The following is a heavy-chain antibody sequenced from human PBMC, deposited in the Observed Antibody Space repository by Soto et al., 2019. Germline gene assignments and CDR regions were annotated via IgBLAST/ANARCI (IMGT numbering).Heavy chain of an antibody. CDR3: ARGKLIKCVVGVHPRGCYYYYMDV. CDR1: GYTFTSYD. V-gene: IGHV1-8*01. CDR2: MNPNSGNT. D-gene: IGHD3-10*01. J-gene: IGHJ6*03. Sequence: ASVKVSCKASGYTFTSYDINWVRQATGQGLEWMGWMNPNSGNTGYAQKFQGRVTMTRNTSISTAYMELSSLRSEDTAVYYCARGKLIKCVVGVHPRGCYYYYMDVWGKGTTVTVSS.